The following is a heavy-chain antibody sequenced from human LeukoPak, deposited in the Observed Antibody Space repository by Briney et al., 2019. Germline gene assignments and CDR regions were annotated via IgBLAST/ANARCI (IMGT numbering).Heavy chain of an antibody. J-gene: IGHJ3*02. Sequence: ASVKVSCKASGYTFTSYGISWVRQAPGQGLEWMGRINPNSGGTNYAQKFQGRVTMTRDTSISTAYMELSRLRSDDTAVYYCARGGSGGSYDAFDIWGQGTMVTVSS. V-gene: IGHV1-2*06. CDR3: ARGGSGGSYDAFDI. D-gene: IGHD6-19*01. CDR2: INPNSGGT. CDR1: GYTFTSYG.